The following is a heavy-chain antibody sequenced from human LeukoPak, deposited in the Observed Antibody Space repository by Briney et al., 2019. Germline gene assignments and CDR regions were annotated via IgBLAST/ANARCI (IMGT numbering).Heavy chain of an antibody. CDR3: ARDIAAAGSGAFDI. CDR1: GFTFSDYY. Sequence: GGSLRLSCAASGFTFSDYYMSWIRQAPGKGLEWVSYISSSVSTIYYAASVKGRFTISRDNAKNSLYLQMNSLRAEDTAVYYCARDIAAAGSGAFDIWGQGTMVTVSS. J-gene: IGHJ3*02. V-gene: IGHV3-11*01. CDR2: ISSSVSTI. D-gene: IGHD6-13*01.